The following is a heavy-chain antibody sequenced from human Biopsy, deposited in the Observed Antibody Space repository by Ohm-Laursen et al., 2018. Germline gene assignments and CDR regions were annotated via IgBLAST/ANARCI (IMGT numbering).Heavy chain of an antibody. CDR1: GGSISSYY. J-gene: IGHJ3*02. D-gene: IGHD1-26*01. Sequence: GTLSLTCIVSGGSISSYYWMWIRQPPGKGLEWIGRIYPGGGTIYNPSLKSRVTMSVDTSKNHFSLNLNSVTAADTAVYYCAGIVLGPTNDAFDIWGQGTMVTISS. CDR2: IYPGGGT. V-gene: IGHV4-4*07. CDR3: AGIVLGPTNDAFDI.